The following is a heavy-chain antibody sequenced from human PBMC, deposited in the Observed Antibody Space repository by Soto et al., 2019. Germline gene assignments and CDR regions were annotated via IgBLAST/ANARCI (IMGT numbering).Heavy chain of an antibody. Sequence: EVQLLESGGGLVQPGGSLRLSCAAAGVTVSSYALSCVLQAPGKELERVSAISGSGGSTYYADSVKGRFTISRDKSKNTLYLQMNSLRAEDTAVYYCAKARGVVVTAITDYWGQGTLVTVSS. CDR1: GVTVSSYA. D-gene: IGHD2-21*02. CDR2: ISGSGGST. V-gene: IGHV3-23*01. J-gene: IGHJ4*02. CDR3: AKARGVVVTAITDY.